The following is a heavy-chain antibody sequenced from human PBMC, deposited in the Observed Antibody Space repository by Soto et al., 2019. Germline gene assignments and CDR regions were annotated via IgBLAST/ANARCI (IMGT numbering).Heavy chain of an antibody. CDR3: ARDRNYYGSGSSAIDY. J-gene: IGHJ4*02. CDR2: IWYDGTNK. CDR1: GFTFSAYG. D-gene: IGHD3-10*01. V-gene: IGHV3-33*01. Sequence: GGSLRLSCSTSGFTFSAYGMYWVRQAPGKGLEWVAVIWYDGTNKYYADSVKGRFTISRDNSKNTLYLQMNSLRVEDTAVYCCARDRNYYGSGSSAIDYWGQGTLVTVSS.